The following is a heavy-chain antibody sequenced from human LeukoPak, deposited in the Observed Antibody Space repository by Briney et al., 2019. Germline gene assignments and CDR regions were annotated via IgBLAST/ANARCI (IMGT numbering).Heavy chain of an antibody. D-gene: IGHD1-20*01. Sequence: GASVKVSCKASGYTFSTYGINWVRQAPGQGREWMGWINTNNVNTNYAQKFQGRVTMTRDTSTSTAYLELRSLGSDDTAVYYCARKGCFDNCYLFDYWGQGTLVTVSS. V-gene: IGHV1-18*01. CDR3: ARKGCFDNCYLFDY. CDR1: GYTFSTYG. J-gene: IGHJ4*02. CDR2: INTNNVNT.